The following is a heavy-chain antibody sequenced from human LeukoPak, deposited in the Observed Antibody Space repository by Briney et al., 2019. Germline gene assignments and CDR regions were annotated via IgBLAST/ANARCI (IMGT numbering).Heavy chain of an antibody. D-gene: IGHD3-22*01. CDR2: VSSSSSTI. CDR3: ARASITMIVVGY. Sequence: PGGSLRLSCAASGFTFSSYSVNWVRQAPGKGLEWVSYVSSSSSTIYYADSVKGRFTISRDNAKNSLYLQMNSLRAEDTAVYYCARASITMIVVGYWGQGTLVTVSS. J-gene: IGHJ4*02. V-gene: IGHV3-48*04. CDR1: GFTFSSYS.